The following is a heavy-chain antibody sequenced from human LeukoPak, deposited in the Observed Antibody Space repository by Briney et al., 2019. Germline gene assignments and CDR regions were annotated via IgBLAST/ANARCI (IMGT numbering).Heavy chain of an antibody. CDR3: ASGDIEVGEEGFVFDY. Sequence: PSETLSLTCTVSGGSISSGSYYWSWIRQPAGKGLEWIGRIYTSGSTNYNPSLKSRVTISVDTSKNQFSLKLSSVTAADTAVYYCASGDIEVGEEGFVFDYWGQGTLVTVSS. V-gene: IGHV4-61*02. CDR2: IYTSGST. J-gene: IGHJ4*02. D-gene: IGHD2-15*01. CDR1: GGSISSGSYY.